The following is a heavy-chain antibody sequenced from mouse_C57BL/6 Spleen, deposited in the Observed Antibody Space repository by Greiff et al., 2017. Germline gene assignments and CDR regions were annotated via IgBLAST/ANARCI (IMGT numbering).Heavy chain of an antibody. Sequence: VQLQQSGPELVKPGASVKLSCKASGYTFTSYDINWVKQRPGQGLEWIGWLYPRDGSTKYNEKVKGKATLTVDTSSSTAYMELHILTSEDSAVYFCAGPLIYYYGSSRWYFDVWGTGTTVTVSS. D-gene: IGHD1-1*01. CDR3: AGPLIYYYGSSRWYFDV. CDR2: LYPRDGST. J-gene: IGHJ1*03. V-gene: IGHV1-85*01. CDR1: GYTFTSYD.